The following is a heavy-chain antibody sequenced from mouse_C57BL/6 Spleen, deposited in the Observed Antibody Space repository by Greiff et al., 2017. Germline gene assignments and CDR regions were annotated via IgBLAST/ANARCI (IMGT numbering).Heavy chain of an antibody. Sequence: PGAELVKPGASVKMSCKASGYTFTSYWITWVKQRPGQGLEWIGDIYPGSGSTNYNEKFKSKATLTVDTSSSTAYMQLSSLTSEDSAVYYCARWDYYGSSYRYFDVWGTGTTVTVSS. V-gene: IGHV1-55*01. CDR3: ARWDYYGSSYRYFDV. CDR1: GYTFTSYW. J-gene: IGHJ1*03. D-gene: IGHD1-1*01. CDR2: IYPGSGST.